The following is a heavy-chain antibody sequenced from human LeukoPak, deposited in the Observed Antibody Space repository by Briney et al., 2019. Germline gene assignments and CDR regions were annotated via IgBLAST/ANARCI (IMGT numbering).Heavy chain of an antibody. CDR3: ARDSGGYDPLDY. D-gene: IGHD5-12*01. J-gene: IGHJ4*02. CDR1: GFTLSRFG. Sequence: GRTLRLSCATSGFTLSRFGMHWVRQAPGKRLEWVAFISNGGSNKYYADSMKGRFTVSRDISNNTIYLQMNSLTIEDTAVYFCARDSGGYDPLDYWGQGTLVTVSS. CDR2: ISNGGSNK. V-gene: IGHV3-30*03.